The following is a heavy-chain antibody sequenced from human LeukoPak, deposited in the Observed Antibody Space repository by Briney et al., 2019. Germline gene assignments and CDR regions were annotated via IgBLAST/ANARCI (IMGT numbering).Heavy chain of an antibody. CDR2: IYWNDEK. CDR1: GLSLSTSGVG. V-gene: IGHV2-5*01. CDR3: AHTQYYFDSGGVDDGFDI. D-gene: IGHD3-22*01. J-gene: IGHJ3*02. Sequence: SGPTLVNPTQTLTLTFTLSGLSLSTSGVGVGWIRQPPGKALEWLALIYWNDEKRYSPSLKSRLTITKDTSKIQVVLAMTNMDPVDTATYYCAHTQYYFDSGGVDDGFDIWGQGTLVTVSS.